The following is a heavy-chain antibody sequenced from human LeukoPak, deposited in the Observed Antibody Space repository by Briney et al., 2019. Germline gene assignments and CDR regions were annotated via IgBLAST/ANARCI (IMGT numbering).Heavy chain of an antibody. CDR1: GGSFSTYY. J-gene: IGHJ1*01. D-gene: IGHD6-13*01. V-gene: IGHV4-34*01. CDR3: TRSSSSFSGGFYPVYFHH. CDR2: INDSGST. Sequence: SETLSLTCAVYGGSFSTYYWSWIRQSPEKGLEWIGEINDSGSTKYCPSLTSRVTISLDTSKNQFSLKLNSVTAADTAVYFCTRSSSSFSGGFYPVYFHHWGQGTLVTVSS.